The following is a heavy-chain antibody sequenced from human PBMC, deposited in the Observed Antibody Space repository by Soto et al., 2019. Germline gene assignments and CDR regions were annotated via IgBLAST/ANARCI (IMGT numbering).Heavy chain of an antibody. J-gene: IGHJ4*02. V-gene: IGHV4-30-2*01. CDR3: ARGYCSGGSCYPFDY. Sequence: SETLSLTCAVPGGSISSGGYSWSWIRQPPGKGLEWIGYIYHSGSTYYNPSLKSRVTISVDRSKNQFSLKLSSVTAADTAVYYCARGYCSGGSCYPFDYWGQGTLVTVSS. CDR1: GGSISSGGYS. D-gene: IGHD2-15*01. CDR2: IYHSGST.